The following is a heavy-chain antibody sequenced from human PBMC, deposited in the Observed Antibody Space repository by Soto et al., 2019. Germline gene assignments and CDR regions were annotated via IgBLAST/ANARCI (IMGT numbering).Heavy chain of an antibody. CDR3: TPPDTAMGIHYYGMDG. J-gene: IGHJ6*02. D-gene: IGHD5-18*01. CDR2: IRSKAYGGTT. V-gene: IGHV3-49*03. CDR1: GFTFGDYA. Sequence: GGSLRLSCTASGFTFGDYAMSWFRQAPGKGLEWVGFIRSKAYGGTTEYAASVKGRFTISRDDSKSIAYLQMNSLKTEDTAVYYCTPPDTAMGIHYYGMDGWGQGTTVTVSS.